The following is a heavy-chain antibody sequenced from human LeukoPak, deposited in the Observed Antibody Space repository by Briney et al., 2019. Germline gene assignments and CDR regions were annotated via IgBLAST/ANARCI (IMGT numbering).Heavy chain of an antibody. V-gene: IGHV4-39*06. J-gene: IGHJ4*02. Sequence: SETLSLTCTVSGGSISSGGYYWSWIRQPPGKGLEWIGEINHSGSTNYNPSLKSRVTISVDTSKNQFPLKLSSVTAADTAVYYCARIVGYCSSTSCNTHWLDYWGQGTLVTVSS. D-gene: IGHD2-2*02. CDR3: ARIVGYCSSTSCNTHWLDY. CDR1: GGSISSGGYY. CDR2: INHSGST.